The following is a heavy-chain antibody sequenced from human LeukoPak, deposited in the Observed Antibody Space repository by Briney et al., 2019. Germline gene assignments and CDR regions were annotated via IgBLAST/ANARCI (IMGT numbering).Heavy chain of an antibody. V-gene: IGHV4-59*12. D-gene: IGHD6-13*01. CDR3: ARVRLTKAQQLVSGISH. CDR1: GGSISSYY. CDR2: IYYSGST. Sequence: SETLSLTCTVSGGSISSYYWSWIRQPPGKGLEWIGYIYYSGSTNYNPSLKSRVTMSVDTSKNQFSLKLSSVTAADTAVYYCARVRLTKAQQLVSGISHWGQGTLVTVSS. J-gene: IGHJ4*02.